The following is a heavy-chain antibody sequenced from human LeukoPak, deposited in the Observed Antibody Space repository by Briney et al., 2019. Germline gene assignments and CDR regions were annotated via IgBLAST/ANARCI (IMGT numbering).Heavy chain of an antibody. J-gene: IGHJ6*04. CDR3: ARDPMVRGVIITKDYYYYYGMDV. V-gene: IGHV5-10-1*01. CDR1: GYSFTSYW. D-gene: IGHD3-10*01. CDR2: IDPSDSYT. Sequence: GESLRISWKGSGYSFTSYWISWVRQMPGKGLEWMGRIDPSDSYTNYSPSFQGHVTISADKSISTAYLQWSSLKASDTAMYYCARDPMVRGVIITKDYYYYYGMDVWGKGTTVTVSS.